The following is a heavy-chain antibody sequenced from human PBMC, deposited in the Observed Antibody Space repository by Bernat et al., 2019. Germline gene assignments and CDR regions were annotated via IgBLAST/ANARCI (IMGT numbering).Heavy chain of an antibody. CDR1: GFTFSTYA. Sequence: QVQLVESGGGVVQPGRSLRLSCVASGFTFSTYAMHWVRQAPGKGLEWVAVISHDEINRYYSDSVKGRFTISRDNSKNTLYLQLNSLSVGDTAVYYCTRDGGGTTGSGAFDIWGQGTMVTVSS. J-gene: IGHJ3*02. V-gene: IGHV3-30-3*01. CDR3: TRDGGGTTGSGAFDI. D-gene: IGHD1-7*01. CDR2: ISHDEINR.